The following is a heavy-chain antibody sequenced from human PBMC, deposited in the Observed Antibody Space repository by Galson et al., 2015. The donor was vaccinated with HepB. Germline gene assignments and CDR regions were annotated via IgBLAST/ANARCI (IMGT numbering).Heavy chain of an antibody. CDR1: GFTFSNAW. V-gene: IGHV3-15*07. CDR3: TTVFYFGAEPVTQGGVRAFVM. D-gene: IGHD4-17*01. Sequence: SLRLSCAASGFTFSNAWMNWVRQAPGKGLEWVGRIKSKTDGGTTDYAAPVKGRFTISRDDSKNTLYLQMNSLKTEDTAVYYCTTVFYFGAEPVTQGGVRAFVMWGQGTMATVSS. J-gene: IGHJ3*02. CDR2: IKSKTDGGTT.